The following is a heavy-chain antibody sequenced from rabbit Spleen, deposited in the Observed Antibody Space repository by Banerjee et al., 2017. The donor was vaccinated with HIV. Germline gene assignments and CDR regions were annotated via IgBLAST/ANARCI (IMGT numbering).Heavy chain of an antibody. V-gene: IGHV1S40*01. Sequence: QSLEESGGDLVKPGASLTLTCIASGVSFSGNSYMCWVRQAPGKGLEWIVCIDSSSSGFTYFASWAKGRFTISKTSSTTVTLQMTSLTAADTATYFCARFYAGRGDYIDGVFNLWGPGTLVTVS. CDR3: ARFYAGRGDYIDGVFNL. CDR1: GVSFSGNSY. D-gene: IGHD8-1*01. J-gene: IGHJ4*01. CDR2: IDSSSSGFT.